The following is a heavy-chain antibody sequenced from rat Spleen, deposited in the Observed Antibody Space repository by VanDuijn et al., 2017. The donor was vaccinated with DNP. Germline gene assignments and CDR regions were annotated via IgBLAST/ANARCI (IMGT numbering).Heavy chain of an antibody. CDR2: ISYDGSST. Sequence: EVQLVESGGGLVQPGRSPKPSCPASGFTFSNYGMAWVRQAPTKGLEWGATISYDGSSTYYRDSVKGRFTISRDNAKSTLYLQMNSLRSEDTATYYCARLGTEGFTYWGQSTLVTVSS. V-gene: IGHV5-29*01. CDR1: GFTFSNYG. J-gene: IGHJ3*01. D-gene: IGHD1-5*01. CDR3: ARLGTEGFTY.